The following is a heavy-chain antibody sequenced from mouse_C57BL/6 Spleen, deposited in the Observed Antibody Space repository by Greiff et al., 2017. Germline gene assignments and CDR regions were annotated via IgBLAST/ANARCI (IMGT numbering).Heavy chain of an antibody. CDR1: GFTFSSYG. CDR2: ISSGGSYT. Sequence: DVKLVESGGDLVKPGGSLKLSCAASGFTFSSYGMSWVRQTPDKRLEWVATISSGGSYTYYPDSVKGRFTISRDNAKNTLYLQMSSLKSEDTAMYYCARDYYGSSPAWFAYWGQGTLVTVSA. D-gene: IGHD1-1*01. CDR3: ARDYYGSSPAWFAY. J-gene: IGHJ3*01. V-gene: IGHV5-6*02.